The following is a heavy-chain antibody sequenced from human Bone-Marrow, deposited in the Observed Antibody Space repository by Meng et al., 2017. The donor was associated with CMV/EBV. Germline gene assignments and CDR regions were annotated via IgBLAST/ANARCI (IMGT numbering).Heavy chain of an antibody. J-gene: IGHJ4*02. CDR1: GFTFSSDG. V-gene: IGHV3-30*02. Sequence: GESLKIPCAASGFTFSSDGMHWVRQAPGKGLEWVAFIRYDGSNKYYADSVKGRFTISRDNSKNTLYLQMNSLRAEDTAVYYCAKDSADCTSRSHHNHEYWGQGTLVTVSS. D-gene: IGHD6-6*01. CDR2: IRYDGSNK. CDR3: AKDSADCTSRSHHNHEY.